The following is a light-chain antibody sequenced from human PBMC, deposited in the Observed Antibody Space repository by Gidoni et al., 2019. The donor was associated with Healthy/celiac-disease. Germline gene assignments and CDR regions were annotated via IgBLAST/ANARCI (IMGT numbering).Light chain of an antibody. J-gene: IGKJ2*02. CDR1: QSVSSSY. Sequence: EIVLTQSPGTLSLSPGERATLSCRASQSVSSSYLAWYQQKPGQAPRLLIYGASSRATGIPDRFSGSSSGTDFTLTISRLEPEDFAVYYCQQYGSSPPGTFGQGTKLEIK. CDR3: QQYGSSPPGT. V-gene: IGKV3-20*01. CDR2: GAS.